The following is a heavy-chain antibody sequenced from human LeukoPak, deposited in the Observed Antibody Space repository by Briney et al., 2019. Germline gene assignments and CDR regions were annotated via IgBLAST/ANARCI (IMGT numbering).Heavy chain of an antibody. D-gene: IGHD6-13*01. CDR2: IFYSGST. J-gene: IGHJ4*02. Sequence: SETLSLTCTVSGGSISNTIYYWGWIRHPPGKGLRWIGSIFYSGSTYYNPSLKSRVTISVDTSTNQFSLKVNSLTTADTAVYYCAREGRGQQLTPIDYWGPGALVTVSS. CDR1: GGSISNTIYY. V-gene: IGHV4-39*07. CDR3: AREGRGQQLTPIDY.